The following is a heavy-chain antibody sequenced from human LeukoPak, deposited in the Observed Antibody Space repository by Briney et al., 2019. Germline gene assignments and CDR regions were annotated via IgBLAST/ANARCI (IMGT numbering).Heavy chain of an antibody. CDR2: ISRSGGST. CDR1: GFTFSNYN. Sequence: GGSLRLSCVGFGFTFSNYNLNWVRQAPGKGLEWVSSISRSGGSTYYAESVKGRLTISRDNAEISVYLQVNSLRVEDTAVYYCVRGDKRDYWGQGTLVTVSS. V-gene: IGHV3-21*01. CDR3: VRGDKRDY. D-gene: IGHD5-24*01. J-gene: IGHJ4*02.